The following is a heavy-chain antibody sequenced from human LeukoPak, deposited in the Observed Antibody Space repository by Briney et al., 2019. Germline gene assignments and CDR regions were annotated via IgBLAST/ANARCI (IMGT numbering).Heavy chain of an antibody. CDR2: ISSSGSNT. CDR1: GFTFSDYY. Sequence: AGGSLRLSCAASGFTFSDYYMSWIRQAPGKGLEWVSYISSSGSNTYSADSVKGRFTISRDNAKNSLYLQMNSLRAEDTAVYYCASPVAGTSDAFDIWGQGTMVTVSS. J-gene: IGHJ3*02. D-gene: IGHD6-19*01. V-gene: IGHV3-11*01. CDR3: ASPVAGTSDAFDI.